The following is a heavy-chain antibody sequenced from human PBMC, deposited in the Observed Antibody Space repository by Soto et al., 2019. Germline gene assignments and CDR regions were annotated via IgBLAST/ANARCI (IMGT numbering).Heavy chain of an antibody. J-gene: IGHJ6*03. CDR3: TRDRCIAAAGGAYYYYMDV. CDR2: IRSKAYGGTT. D-gene: IGHD6-13*01. Sequence: PGGSLRLSCTASGFTFGDYAMSWFRQAPGKGLEWVGFIRSKAYGGTTEYAASVKGRFTISRDDSKSIAYLQMNSLKTEDTAVYYCTRDRCIAAAGGAYYYYMDVWGKGTTVTVSS. V-gene: IGHV3-49*03. CDR1: GFTFGDYA.